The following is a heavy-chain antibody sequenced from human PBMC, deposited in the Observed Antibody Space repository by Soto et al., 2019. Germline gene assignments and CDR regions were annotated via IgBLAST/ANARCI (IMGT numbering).Heavy chain of an antibody. V-gene: IGHV3-7*03. CDR3: ARGFSSTPNWFDP. Sequence: PGGSLRLSCAASGFTFSSYWMSWVRQAPGKGLEWVANIKQDGSENYYVDSVRGRFTISRDNAKNSLYLQMNSLRAEDTAMYYCARGFSSTPNWFDPWGQGTLVTSPQ. CDR1: GFTFSSYW. D-gene: IGHD6-19*01. CDR2: IKQDGSEN. J-gene: IGHJ5*02.